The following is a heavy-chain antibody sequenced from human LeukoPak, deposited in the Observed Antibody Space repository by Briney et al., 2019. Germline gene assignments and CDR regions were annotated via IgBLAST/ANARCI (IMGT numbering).Heavy chain of an antibody. D-gene: IGHD5-12*01. CDR1: GYSISSGYY. J-gene: IGHJ6*03. V-gene: IGHV4-38-2*02. CDR2: IYHSGST. Sequence: SETLSLTCTVSGYSISSGYYWGWIRQPPGKGLEWIGSIYHSGSTYYNPSLKSRVTISVDTSKNQFSLKLSSVTAADTAVYYGARDSYEPYDYYYYMDVWGKGTTVTVSS. CDR3: ARDSYEPYDYYYYMDV.